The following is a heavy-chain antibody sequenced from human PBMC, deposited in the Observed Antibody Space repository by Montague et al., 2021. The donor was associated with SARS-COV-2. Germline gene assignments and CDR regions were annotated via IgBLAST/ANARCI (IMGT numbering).Heavy chain of an antibody. J-gene: IGHJ6*02. Sequence: PRKGLEWIGEINHYGSTNYHPSLKSRVTMSVDTSKNQFSLKLSSVTAADTAVYYCARGLPVTTLFYYFGMDVWGQGTTVTVSS. D-gene: IGHD4-11*01. CDR2: INHYGST. CDR3: ARGLPVTTLFYYFGMDV. V-gene: IGHV4-34*01.